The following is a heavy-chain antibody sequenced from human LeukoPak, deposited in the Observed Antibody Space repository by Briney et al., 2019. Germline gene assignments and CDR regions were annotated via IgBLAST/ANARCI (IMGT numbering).Heavy chain of an antibody. V-gene: IGHV3-9*01. D-gene: IGHD3-22*01. J-gene: IGHJ4*02. Sequence: PGRSLRLSCAASGFTFDDYAMHWVRQAPGKGLEWVSGISWNSGSIGYADSVKGRFTISRDNAKNSLYLQMNSLRAEDTALYYCAKGRIYYDSSGKDYFDYWGQGTLVTVSS. CDR3: AKGRIYYDSSGKDYFDY. CDR2: ISWNSGSI. CDR1: GFTFDDYA.